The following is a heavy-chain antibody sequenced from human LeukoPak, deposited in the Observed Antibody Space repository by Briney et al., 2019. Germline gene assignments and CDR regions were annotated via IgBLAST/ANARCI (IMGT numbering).Heavy chain of an antibody. Sequence: GRSLRLSCAASGVSFSRYAMRWVRQAPGKGLEWVAVISYDGSYKDYADSVKGRFTISRDNSKNTLFLQMNSLRAEDTAVYYCARGARKGDDYGGFFDYWGQGTLVTVSS. J-gene: IGHJ4*02. CDR3: ARGARKGDDYGGFFDY. CDR2: ISYDGSYK. CDR1: GVSFSRYA. D-gene: IGHD4-23*01. V-gene: IGHV3-30*04.